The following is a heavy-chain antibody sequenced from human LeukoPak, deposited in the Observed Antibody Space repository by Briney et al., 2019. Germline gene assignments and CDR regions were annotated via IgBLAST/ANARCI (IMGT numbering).Heavy chain of an antibody. V-gene: IGHV4-59*08. J-gene: IGHJ4*02. CDR2: IYYSGST. Sequence: LETLSLTCTVSGGSISSYYWSWIRQPPGKGLEWIGYIYYSGSTNYNPSLKSRVTISVDTSKNQFSLKLSPVTAADTAVYYCARLHDGYRYGADYWGQGTLVTAS. CDR3: ARLHDGYRYGADY. D-gene: IGHD5-18*01. CDR1: GGSISSYY.